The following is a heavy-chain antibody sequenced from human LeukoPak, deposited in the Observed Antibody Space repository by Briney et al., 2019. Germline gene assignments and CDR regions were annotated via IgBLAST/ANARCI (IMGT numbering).Heavy chain of an antibody. CDR2: IGAYNGNT. CDR3: ARDLARDGYSYGYNY. V-gene: IGHV1-18*01. J-gene: IGHJ4*02. Sequence: ASVKVSCKASGYTFTSYGISWVRQAPGQGLEWMGWIGAYNGNTNYAQKLQGRVTMTTDTSTSTAYTELRSLRSDDTAVYYCARDLARDGYSYGYNYWGQGTLVTVSS. D-gene: IGHD5-18*01. CDR1: GYTFTSYG.